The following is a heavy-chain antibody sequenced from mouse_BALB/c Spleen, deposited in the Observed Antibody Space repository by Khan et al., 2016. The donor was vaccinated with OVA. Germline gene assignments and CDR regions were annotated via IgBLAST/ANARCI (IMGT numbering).Heavy chain of an antibody. V-gene: IGHV5-12-2*01. CDR2: ITTGGGNT. CDR3: ARIPTFITTALDY. CDR1: GFTFSSNT. D-gene: IGHD1-2*01. Sequence: EVELVESEGGLVKPGGSLKLSCAASGFTFSSNTMSWVRQTPEKRLEWVAYITTGGGNTYYPDTVKGRFTISRDHAKNTLYLQMSSLKSEDTAMYYCARIPTFITTALDYWGQGTSVTVSS. J-gene: IGHJ4*01.